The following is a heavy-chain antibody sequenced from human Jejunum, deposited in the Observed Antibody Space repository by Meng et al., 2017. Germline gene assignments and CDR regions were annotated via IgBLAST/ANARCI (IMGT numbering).Heavy chain of an antibody. J-gene: IGHJ3*02. Sequence: QVQLVQSGGEVKTPGASVKVSCNASGYTFTAYYLHWVRQAPGQGLEWVGWISPNSGGTNYAQNFQGRVTMTRDTSINTVYMELSRLTSDDTAVYYCARDGPYSNNYDAFDIWGQGTMVTVSS. CDR1: GYTFTAYY. CDR3: ARDGPYSNNYDAFDI. CDR2: ISPNSGGT. V-gene: IGHV1-2*02. D-gene: IGHD2/OR15-2a*01.